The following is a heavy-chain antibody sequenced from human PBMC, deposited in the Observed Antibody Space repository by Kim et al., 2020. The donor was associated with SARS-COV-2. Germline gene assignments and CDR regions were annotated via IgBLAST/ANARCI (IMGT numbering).Heavy chain of an antibody. V-gene: IGHV1-2*02. D-gene: IGHD3-3*02. CDR2: INPNSGGT. CDR1: GYTFSDYY. J-gene: IGHJ5*02. CDR3: ARETLAFPHFNWFDP. Sequence: ASVKVSCKASGYTFSDYYIHWVRQAPGQGLEWMGWINPNSGGTNYALKFQDRVTMTGDTSISTAYMEVNRLKSDDTAVYYCARETLAFPHFNWFDPWGQGHLVTVSS.